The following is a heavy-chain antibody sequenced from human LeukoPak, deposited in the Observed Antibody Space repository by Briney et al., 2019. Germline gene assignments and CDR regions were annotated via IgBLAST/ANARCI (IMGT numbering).Heavy chain of an antibody. J-gene: IGHJ5*02. V-gene: IGHV4-30-4*01. CDR1: GGSISSGDYY. Sequence: PSQTLSLTCTASGGSISSGDYYWSWIRQPPGKGLEWIAYMYYSGSTYYNPSLKSRVTMSADTSKNQLSLKLSSVTAADTAVYHCARPYYYDSRIDPWGQGILVTVSS. CDR3: ARPYYYDSRIDP. D-gene: IGHD3-22*01. CDR2: MYYSGST.